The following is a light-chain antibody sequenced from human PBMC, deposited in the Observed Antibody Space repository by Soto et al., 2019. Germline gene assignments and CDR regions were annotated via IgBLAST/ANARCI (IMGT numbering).Light chain of an antibody. Sequence: DIRMTQSPSSLSASVGDRVTITCRASQNIARYVNWYQQKPGKAPKLLIHAASNLESGVPSRFSCRGSGTDFPLTPSRLRPDYFAADHCHQSYSVPHTFGQGTKVES. V-gene: IGKV1-39*01. CDR1: QNIARY. CDR3: HQSYSVPHT. J-gene: IGKJ1*01. CDR2: AAS.